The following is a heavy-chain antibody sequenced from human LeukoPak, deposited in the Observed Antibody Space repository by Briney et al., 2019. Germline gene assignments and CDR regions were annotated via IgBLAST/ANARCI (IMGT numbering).Heavy chain of an antibody. J-gene: IGHJ3*02. Sequence: SETLSLTCTVSGGSISSYYWSWIRQPAGKGLEWIGRIYTSGSTNYNPSLKSRVTISVDKSKNQFSLKLNSVTAADTAVYYCASSGDSGLLPDASDIWGQGTMVTVSS. CDR2: IYTSGST. CDR3: ASSGDSGLLPDASDI. D-gene: IGHD2-8*01. CDR1: GGSISSYY. V-gene: IGHV4-4*07.